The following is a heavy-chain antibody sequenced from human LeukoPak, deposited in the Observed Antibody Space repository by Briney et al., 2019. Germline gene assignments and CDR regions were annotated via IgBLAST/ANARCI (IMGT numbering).Heavy chain of an antibody. V-gene: IGHV4-38-2*02. J-gene: IGHJ5*02. CDR2: VYQSGST. CDR1: GFSVTSEYY. CDR3: AREVNLEDHWFDP. Sequence: PSETLSLTCKVSGFSVTSEYYWAWIRQPPGMGLEWIASVYQSGSTYYNPTLKGRVALFEDTSKNVVSLSLTSVTAADTAVYYCAREVNLEDHWFDPWGQGPRFTVSS. D-gene: IGHD1-1*01.